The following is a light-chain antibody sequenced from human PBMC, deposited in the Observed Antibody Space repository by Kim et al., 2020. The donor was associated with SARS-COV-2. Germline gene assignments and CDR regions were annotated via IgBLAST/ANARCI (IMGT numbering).Light chain of an antibody. Sequence: EIVMTQSPATLSVSPGERATLSCRASQSVSSNLAWYQQKPGQAPRLLIYGASTRATGIPSRFSGSGSGTEFTLIISSLQSEDFAVYSCQQYNNWPYTFGQGTKLEI. CDR3: QQYNNWPYT. V-gene: IGKV3-15*01. CDR2: GAS. CDR1: QSVSSN. J-gene: IGKJ2*01.